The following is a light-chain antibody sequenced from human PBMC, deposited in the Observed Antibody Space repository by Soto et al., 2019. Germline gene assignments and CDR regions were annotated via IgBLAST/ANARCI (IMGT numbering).Light chain of an antibody. V-gene: IGKV1-39*01. CDR3: LQSYSTLFT. J-gene: IGKJ3*01. CDR1: QSISSY. CDR2: ATS. Sequence: DIQMTQSPSSLSASVGDRVTITCRASQSISSYLNWYQQKPGKAPKLLLFATSSLQSGVPSRFRGSGSGTDFTLTISSLQPEDFATYYCLQSYSTLFTFGPGTKVDIK.